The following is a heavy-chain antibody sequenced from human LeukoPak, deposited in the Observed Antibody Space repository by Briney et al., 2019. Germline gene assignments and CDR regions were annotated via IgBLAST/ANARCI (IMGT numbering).Heavy chain of an antibody. J-gene: IGHJ4*02. CDR3: ARAVMSGYSYGLGVDY. V-gene: IGHV3-30*04. Sequence: PGGSLRLSCAASGFTFSSYAMHWVRQAPGKGLEWVAVISYDGRNKYYADSVKGRFTISRDNSKNTLYLQMNSLRAEDTAVYYCARAVMSGYSYGLGVDYWGQGTLVTVSS. CDR1: GFTFSSYA. D-gene: IGHD5-18*01. CDR2: ISYDGRNK.